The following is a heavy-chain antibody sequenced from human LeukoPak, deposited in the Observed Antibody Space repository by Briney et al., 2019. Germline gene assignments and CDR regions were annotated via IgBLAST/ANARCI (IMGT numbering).Heavy chain of an antibody. CDR3: ARGAFSGSYYGDRRFDY. V-gene: IGHV7-4-1*02. D-gene: IGHD1-26*01. J-gene: IGHJ4*02. Sequence: ASVKVSCKASGYTFTNYAMNWVRQAPGQGLEWMGWINTNTGNPTYAQGFTGRFVFSLDTSVSTSYLQISSLKAEDTAVYYCARGAFSGSYYGDRRFDYWGQGTLVTVSS. CDR1: GYTFTNYA. CDR2: INTNTGNP.